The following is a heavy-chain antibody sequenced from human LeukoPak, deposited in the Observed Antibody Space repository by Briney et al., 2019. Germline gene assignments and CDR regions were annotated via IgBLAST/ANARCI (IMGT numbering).Heavy chain of an antibody. CDR1: GFTFSTYG. V-gene: IGHV3-48*04. CDR3: ASPGNNDY. Sequence: PGGSLRLSCAASGFTFSTYGMSWVRQTPGKGLEWVSGISTSGSRTDYAASVKGRFTISRDNAKNSLYLQMNSLRAEDTAVYYCASPGNNDYWGQGTLVTVSS. J-gene: IGHJ4*02. CDR2: ISTSGSRT.